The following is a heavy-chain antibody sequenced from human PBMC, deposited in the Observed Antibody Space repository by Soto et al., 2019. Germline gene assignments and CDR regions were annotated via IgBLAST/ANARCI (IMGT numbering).Heavy chain of an antibody. V-gene: IGHV4-34*01. J-gene: IGHJ4*02. CDR2: INHSGST. CDR1: GGSFSGYY. CDR3: ARGLSSGEYQLLYGDYFDY. Sequence: SETLSLTCAVYGGSFSGYYWSWIRQPPGKGLEWIGEINHSGSTNYNPSLKSRVTISVDTSKNQFSLKLSSVTAADTAVYYCARGLSSGEYQLLYGDYFDYWGQGTLVTVSS. D-gene: IGHD2-2*02.